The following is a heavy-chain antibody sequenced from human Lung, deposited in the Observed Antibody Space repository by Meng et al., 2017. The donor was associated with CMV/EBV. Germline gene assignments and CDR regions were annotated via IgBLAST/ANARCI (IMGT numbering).Heavy chain of an antibody. CDR3: ARSKNQLTYDIDF. CDR2: ISSNDAR. D-gene: IGHD2-2*01. J-gene: IGHJ6*03. V-gene: IGHV2-26*01. CDR1: GFSVSNARMG. Sequence: SGPXLVKPTETLSLTCPVSGFSVSNARMGVSWIRQPPGKALEMLEHISSNDARSYSSSMKSSITVSKVTSKSQVVITMTNMDTADTATDHCARSKNQLTYDIDFWSQGTTVTFSS.